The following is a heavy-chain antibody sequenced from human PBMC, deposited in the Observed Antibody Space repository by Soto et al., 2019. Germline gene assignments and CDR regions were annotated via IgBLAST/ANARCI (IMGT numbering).Heavy chain of an antibody. D-gene: IGHD2-2*01. V-gene: IGHV3-48*03. CDR3: ARQIGYCSSTSCEKYYYYYGMDV. CDR1: GFTFSSYE. Sequence: GGSLRLSCAASGFTFSSYEMNWVRQAPGKGLEWVSYISSSGSTIYYADSVKGRFTISRDNAKNSLYLQMNSLRAEDTAVYYCARQIGYCSSTSCEKYYYYYGMDVWGQGTTVTVSS. J-gene: IGHJ6*02. CDR2: ISSSGSTI.